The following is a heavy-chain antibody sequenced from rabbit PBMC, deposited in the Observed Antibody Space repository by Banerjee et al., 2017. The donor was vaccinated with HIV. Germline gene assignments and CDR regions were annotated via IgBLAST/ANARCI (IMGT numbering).Heavy chain of an antibody. J-gene: IGHJ6*01. CDR2: IYAGSGDNT. V-gene: IGHV1S45*01. CDR3: ARDRCWDDYGDYLYGMDL. CDR1: GFSFSNKAV. Sequence: QEQLEESGGGLVKPEGSLTLTCTASGFSFSNKAVMCWVRQAPGKGLEWIACIYAGSGDNTYYASWAKGRFTISKTSSTTVTLQMTSLTAADTATYFCARDRCWDDYGDYLYGMDLWGQGTLVTVS. D-gene: IGHD2-1*01.